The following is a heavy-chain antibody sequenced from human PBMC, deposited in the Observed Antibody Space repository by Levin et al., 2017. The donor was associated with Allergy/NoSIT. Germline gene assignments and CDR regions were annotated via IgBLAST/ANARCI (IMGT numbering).Heavy chain of an antibody. Sequence: GESLKISCAASGFTFSSYGMHWVRQAPGKGLEWVAVIWYDGSNKYYADSVKGRFTISRDNSKNTLYLQMNSLRAEDTAVYYGARAPIPRAARRTGGVDYWGQGTLVTVSS. CDR3: ARAPIPRAARRTGGVDY. D-gene: IGHD1-14*01. J-gene: IGHJ4*02. CDR1: GFTFSSYG. V-gene: IGHV3-33*01. CDR2: IWYDGSNK.